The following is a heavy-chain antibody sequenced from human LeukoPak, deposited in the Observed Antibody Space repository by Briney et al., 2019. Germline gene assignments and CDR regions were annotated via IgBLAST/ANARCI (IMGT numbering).Heavy chain of an antibody. CDR3: AKDDAWLRFGE. CDR1: GFSFSSYE. V-gene: IGHV3-48*03. J-gene: IGHJ4*02. Sequence: GGSLRLSCAASGFSFSSYEMNWVRQAPGKGLEWVSYISSSGSTIYYADSVKGRFTISRDNSKNTLYLEVISLTAEDTAVYYCAKDDAWLRFGEWSQGTLVTVSS. CDR2: ISSSGSTI. D-gene: IGHD3-10*01.